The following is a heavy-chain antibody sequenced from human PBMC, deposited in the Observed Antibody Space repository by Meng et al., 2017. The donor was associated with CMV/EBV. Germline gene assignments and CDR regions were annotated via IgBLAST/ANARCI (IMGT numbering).Heavy chain of an antibody. Sequence: QLVESGGGLVQPGGSLRLSCTDFGLSVSSNYMSWVRQAPGKGLEWISIIYGSGNTYYGDSVKGRFTISRDNFRNTLYLQMNSLRAEDTAVYYCAREIPQAWASWGQGTLVTVSS. J-gene: IGHJ5*02. V-gene: IGHV3-66*01. CDR2: IYGSGNT. CDR1: GLSVSSNY. CDR3: AREIPQAWAS. D-gene: IGHD2-21*01.